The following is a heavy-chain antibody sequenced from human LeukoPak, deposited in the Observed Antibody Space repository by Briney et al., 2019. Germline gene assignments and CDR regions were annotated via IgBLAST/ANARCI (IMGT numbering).Heavy chain of an antibody. CDR1: GFTFDEYN. CDR3: AREPSDGQKSFDWIFAFDS. Sequence: PGGSLRLSCVASGFTFDEYNMRWVRQVPGKGLEWVALITGDHISTYYADSVRGRFTVSRDNSENSLYLQVNSLRTEDSALYYCAREPSDGQKSFDWIFAFDSWGQGTLITVSS. V-gene: IGHV3-43*02. J-gene: IGHJ4*02. CDR2: ITGDHIST. D-gene: IGHD3-9*01.